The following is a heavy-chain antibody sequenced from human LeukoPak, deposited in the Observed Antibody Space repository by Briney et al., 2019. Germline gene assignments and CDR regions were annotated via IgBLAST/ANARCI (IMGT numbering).Heavy chain of an antibody. D-gene: IGHD3-10*02. CDR2: ISYAGTNK. V-gene: IGHV3-30*04. CDR1: GFTFSTYA. Sequence: GGSLRLSCAASGFTFSTYAMHWVRQAPGKGLEWVAVISYAGTNKYDADSVKGRFTISRDNPKNTLYLQMNSLRAGDTAVYYCAELGITMIGGVWGKGTTVTISS. CDR3: AELGITMIGGV. J-gene: IGHJ6*04.